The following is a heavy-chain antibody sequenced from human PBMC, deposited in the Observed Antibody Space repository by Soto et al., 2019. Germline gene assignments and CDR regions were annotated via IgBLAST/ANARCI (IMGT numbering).Heavy chain of an antibody. V-gene: IGHV3-15*01. CDR1: GFTFSNAW. Sequence: PGGSLRLSCAASGFTFSNAWMSWVRQAPGKGLEWVGRIKSKTDGGTTDYAAPVKGRFTISRDDSKNTLYLQMNSLKTEDTAVYYCTTWGGDIVLMVYAADAFDIWGQGTMVTVSS. CDR2: IKSKTDGGTT. D-gene: IGHD2-8*01. CDR3: TTWGGDIVLMVYAADAFDI. J-gene: IGHJ3*02.